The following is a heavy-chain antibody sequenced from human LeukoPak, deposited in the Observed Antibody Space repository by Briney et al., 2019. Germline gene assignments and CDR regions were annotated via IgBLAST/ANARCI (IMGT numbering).Heavy chain of an antibody. CDR2: VSISGSII. D-gene: IGHD6-13*01. CDR1: GFTFSSYE. CDR3: ARDIAAAGFFDY. Sequence: GGSLRLSCAASGFTFSSYEMNWVRQAPGKGLEWVSYVSISGSIIYYADSVKGRFTISRDNAKNSLFLQMNSLRAEDTAVYYCARDIAAAGFFDYWGQGTLVTVSS. V-gene: IGHV3-48*03. J-gene: IGHJ4*02.